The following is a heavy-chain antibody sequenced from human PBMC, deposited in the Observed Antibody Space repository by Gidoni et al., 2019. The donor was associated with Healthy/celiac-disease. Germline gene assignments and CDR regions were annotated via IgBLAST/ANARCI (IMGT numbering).Heavy chain of an antibody. Sequence: QVQLQQWGAGLLKPSETLSLTCAVYGGSFSGYYWSWIRQPPGKGLEWIGEINHSGSTNYNPSLKSRVTISVDTSKNQFSLKLSSVTAADTAVYYCARVNVGRWFDPWGQGTLVTVSS. J-gene: IGHJ5*02. CDR3: ARVNVGRWFDP. CDR2: INHSGST. V-gene: IGHV4-34*01. CDR1: GGSFSGYY. D-gene: IGHD3-16*01.